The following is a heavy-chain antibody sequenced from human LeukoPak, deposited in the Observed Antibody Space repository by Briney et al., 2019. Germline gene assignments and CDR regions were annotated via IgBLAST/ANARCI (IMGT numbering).Heavy chain of an antibody. D-gene: IGHD3-3*01. CDR1: GYTFTSYY. Sequence: ASVKVSCKASGYTFTSYYMHWVRQAPGQGLEWMGIINPSDGSTSNAQKFQSRVTMTRDTSTSTVYMELSSLRSEDTAVYYCASSSGYYVFDYWGQGTLVTVSS. J-gene: IGHJ4*02. V-gene: IGHV1-46*01. CDR2: INPSDGST. CDR3: ASSSGYYVFDY.